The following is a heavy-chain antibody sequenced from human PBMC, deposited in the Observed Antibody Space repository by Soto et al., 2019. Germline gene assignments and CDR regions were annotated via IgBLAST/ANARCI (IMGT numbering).Heavy chain of an antibody. V-gene: IGHV3-48*01. CDR1: GFTFTDYY. D-gene: IGHD6-13*01. CDR2: ISSSSSTI. Sequence: PGGSLRLSCAASGFTFTDYYMNWVRQAPGKGLEWVSYISSSSSTIYYADSVTGRFTISRDNAKNSLYLQMNSLRAEDTAVYYCARHPERIAQIGWFDPWGQGTLVTVSS. CDR3: ARHPERIAQIGWFDP. J-gene: IGHJ5*02.